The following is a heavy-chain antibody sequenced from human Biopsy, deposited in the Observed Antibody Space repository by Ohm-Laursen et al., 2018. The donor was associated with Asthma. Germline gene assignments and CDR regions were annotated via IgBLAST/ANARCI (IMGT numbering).Heavy chain of an antibody. J-gene: IGHJ4*02. V-gene: IGHV3-30-3*01. CDR1: GFTFSSYA. CDR2: ISYDGSNK. D-gene: IGHD6-19*01. Sequence: SSLRLSCSASGFTFSSYAMHWVRQAPGKGLEWVAVISYDGSNKYYADSVKGRFTISRDNSKNTLYLQMNSLRGDDTAVYYCARDMNREGWYFDYWGQGTLVTVSS. CDR3: ARDMNREGWYFDY.